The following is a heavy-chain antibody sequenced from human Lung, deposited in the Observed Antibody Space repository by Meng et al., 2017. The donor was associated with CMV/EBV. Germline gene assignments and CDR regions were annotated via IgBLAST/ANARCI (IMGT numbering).Heavy chain of an antibody. CDR2: ISSSGTTI. CDR1: GFTFSDYF. D-gene: IGHD3-3*02. CDR3: AREPFFWGAAPLPPRNGRDV. Sequence: GESLKISCAASGFTFSDYFMSWIRQAPGKGLEWVSYISSSGTTIYYADSVKGRFTISRDNGKSSLFLQMNSLRVEDTAVYYCAREPFFWGAAPLPPRNGRDVWGQGTAVTVSS. J-gene: IGHJ6*02. V-gene: IGHV3-11*01.